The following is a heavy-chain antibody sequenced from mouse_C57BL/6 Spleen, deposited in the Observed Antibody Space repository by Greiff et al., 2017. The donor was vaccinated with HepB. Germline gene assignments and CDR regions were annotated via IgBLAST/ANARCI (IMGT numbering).Heavy chain of an antibody. V-gene: IGHV1-69*01. D-gene: IGHD1-1*01. Sequence: VQLQQPGAELVMPGASVKLSCKASGYTFTSYWMHWVKQRPGQGLEWIGEIDPSDSYTNYNQKFKGKSTLTVDKSSSTAYMQLSSLTSEDSAVYYCARGGAVVGNFDVWGTGTTVTVSS. CDR3: ARGGAVVGNFDV. J-gene: IGHJ1*03. CDR1: GYTFTSYW. CDR2: IDPSDSYT.